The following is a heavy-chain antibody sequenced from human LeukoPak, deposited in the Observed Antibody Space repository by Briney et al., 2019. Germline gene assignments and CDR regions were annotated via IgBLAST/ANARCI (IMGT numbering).Heavy chain of an antibody. CDR1: GGSISSSNW. CDR2: IYHSGST. CDR3: ARGCSGGSCYPGGMDV. D-gene: IGHD2-15*01. Sequence: SETLSLTCAVSGGSISSSNWWSWVRQPPGKGLEWIGEIYHSGSTNYNPSLKSRVTISVDKSKNQFSLKLSSVTAADTAVYYCARGCSGGSCYPGGMDVWGQGTTVTVSS. V-gene: IGHV4-4*02. J-gene: IGHJ6*02.